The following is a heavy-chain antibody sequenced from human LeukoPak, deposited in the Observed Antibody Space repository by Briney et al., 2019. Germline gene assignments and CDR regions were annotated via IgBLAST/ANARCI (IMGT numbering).Heavy chain of an antibody. D-gene: IGHD1-26*01. CDR1: GFTFSSYW. CDR3: ARDRWMGATRGLLYDY. V-gene: IGHV3-74*01. Sequence: GGSLRLSCAASGFTFSSYWMHWVRQAPGKGLVWVSRINSDGSSTSYADTVKGRFTISRDNAKNTLYLQMNSLRAEDTAVYYCARDRWMGATRGLLYDYWGQGTLVTVSS. CDR2: INSDGSST. J-gene: IGHJ4*02.